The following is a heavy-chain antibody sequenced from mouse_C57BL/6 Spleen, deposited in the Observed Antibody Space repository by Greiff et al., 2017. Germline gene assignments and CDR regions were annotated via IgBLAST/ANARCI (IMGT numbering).Heavy chain of an antibody. V-gene: IGHV1-53*01. J-gene: IGHJ4*01. CDR3: AIAGSSSSYAMDY. D-gene: IGHD1-1*01. CDR1: GYTFTSYW. CDR2: INPSDSGT. Sequence: VQLQQSGAELVKPGASVKLSCKASGYTFTSYWMHWVKQRPGQGLEWIGNINPSDSGTNYNEKFKGKATLTVDKSSSTAYMQLSSLTSEDSAVYYCAIAGSSSSYAMDYWGQGTSVTVSS.